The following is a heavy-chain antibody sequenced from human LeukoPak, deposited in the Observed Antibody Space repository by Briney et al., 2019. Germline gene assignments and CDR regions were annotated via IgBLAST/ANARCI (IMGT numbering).Heavy chain of an antibody. Sequence: GGPLRLSCAASGFTFNSYGLHWVRQAPGKGPEWVAIISHDEIKKFYADSVKGRFTVSRDNSKNTVYLRMNSLRVEDTAVYYCAKEDGFYFDYWGQGTLVTVSS. D-gene: IGHD5-24*01. CDR1: GFTFNSYG. V-gene: IGHV3-30*18. CDR3: AKEDGFYFDY. CDR2: ISHDEIKK. J-gene: IGHJ4*02.